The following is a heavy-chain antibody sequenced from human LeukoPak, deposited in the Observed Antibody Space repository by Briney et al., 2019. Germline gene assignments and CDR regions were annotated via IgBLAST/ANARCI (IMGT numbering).Heavy chain of an antibody. CDR2: INPSGGST. CDR3: ARGRITIFGVVIIKADNWFDP. CDR1: GYTFTSYY. V-gene: IGHV1-46*03. J-gene: IGHJ5*02. Sequence: ASVKVSCKASGYTFTSYYMHWVRQAPGQGLEWMGIINPSGGSTSYAQKFQGRVTMTRDTSTSTVYMELSSLRSEDTAVYYCARGRITIFGVVIIKADNWFDPWGQGTLVTVSS. D-gene: IGHD3-3*01.